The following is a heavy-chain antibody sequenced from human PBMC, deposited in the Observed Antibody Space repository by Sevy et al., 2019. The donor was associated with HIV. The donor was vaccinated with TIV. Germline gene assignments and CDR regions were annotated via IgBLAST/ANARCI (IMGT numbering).Heavy chain of an antibody. Sequence: GESLKISCKGSGYSFTSYWIGWVRQMPGKGLEWMGIIYPGDSDTRYSPSFQGQVTISADKSINTAYLQWISLKASDTAMYYCARQDPTYYYGMDVWGQGTTVTVSS. D-gene: IGHD1-1*01. CDR1: GYSFTSYW. J-gene: IGHJ6*02. CDR3: ARQDPTYYYGMDV. V-gene: IGHV5-51*01. CDR2: IYPGDSDT.